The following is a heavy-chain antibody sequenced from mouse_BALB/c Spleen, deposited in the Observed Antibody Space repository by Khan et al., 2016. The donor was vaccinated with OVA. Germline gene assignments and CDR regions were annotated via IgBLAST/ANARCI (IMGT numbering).Heavy chain of an antibody. CDR2: ILPGSGST. V-gene: IGHV1-9*01. CDR1: GYTFSSYW. D-gene: IGHD1-1*01. CDR3: ARNYGSSYDWYFDV. Sequence: VQLQESGAELMKPGASVKISCKATGYTFSSYWIEWVKQRPGHGLGWIGEILPGSGSTNYNEKFKGKATFTADTSSNTAYMQLSSLTSEDSAVYYCARNYGSSYDWYFDVWGAGTTVTVSS. J-gene: IGHJ1*01.